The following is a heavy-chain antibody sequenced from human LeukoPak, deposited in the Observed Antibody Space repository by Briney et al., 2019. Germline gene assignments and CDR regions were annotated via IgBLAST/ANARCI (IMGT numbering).Heavy chain of an antibody. J-gene: IGHJ4*02. CDR1: GFTFSSYA. CDR2: ISDNAYTT. Sequence: GGSLRLSCAASGFTFSSYAMSWVRQAPGKGLEWVSSISDNAYTTYYADSVRGRFTISRDNSKNTLYLQMIGLRAEDTAVYFCAKYYYDSSGYYDAAPLDSWGQGTLVTV. D-gene: IGHD3-22*01. V-gene: IGHV3-23*01. CDR3: AKYYYDSSGYYDAAPLDS.